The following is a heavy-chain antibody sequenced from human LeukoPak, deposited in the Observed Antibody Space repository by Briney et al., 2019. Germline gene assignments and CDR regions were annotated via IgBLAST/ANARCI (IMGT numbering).Heavy chain of an antibody. V-gene: IGHV1-18*01. CDR2: ISAYNGNT. J-gene: IGHJ3*02. Sequence: ASVKVSCKASGYAFTSYGISWVRQAPGQGLEWMGWISAYNGNTNYAPKLQGRVTMTTDTSTSTAYMELRSLRSDDTAVYYCAREDCSGGGCYSLSFTLFFHFFDIGGKGTMVTV. CDR1: GYAFTSYG. D-gene: IGHD2-15*01. CDR3: AREDCSGGGCYSLSFTLFFHFFDI.